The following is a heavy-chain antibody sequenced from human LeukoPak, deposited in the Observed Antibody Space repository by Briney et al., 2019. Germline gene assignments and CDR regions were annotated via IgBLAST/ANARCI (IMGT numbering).Heavy chain of an antibody. Sequence: ASVKVSCKASGYNFKSYDINWVRQASGQGLEWMGWMNPHGDYTGYAQKFQDRVTMTSDSSTTTAYMELRSLRSDDTAVYYCARRPDYAPNAFDIWGQGTMVTVSS. D-gene: IGHD3-16*01. J-gene: IGHJ3*02. CDR3: ARRPDYAPNAFDI. CDR1: GYNFKSYD. CDR2: MNPHGDYT. V-gene: IGHV1-8*01.